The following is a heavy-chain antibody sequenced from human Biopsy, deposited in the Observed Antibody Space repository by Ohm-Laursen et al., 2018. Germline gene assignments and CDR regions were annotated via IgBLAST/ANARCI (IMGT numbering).Heavy chain of an antibody. CDR2: VMPIFGTA. D-gene: IGHD4-17*01. V-gene: IGHV1-69*06. CDR1: GVTFNSYA. CDR3: ATRVTPVTTLYYYAMDV. Sequence: ASVKVSCKLSGVTFNSYAISWVRQAPGQGLEWMGGVMPIFGTANYAQKFQGRVTITADKSTSTAHLDLSSLRSEDTAVYYCATRVTPVTTLYYYAMDVWGQGTTVTVSS. J-gene: IGHJ6*02.